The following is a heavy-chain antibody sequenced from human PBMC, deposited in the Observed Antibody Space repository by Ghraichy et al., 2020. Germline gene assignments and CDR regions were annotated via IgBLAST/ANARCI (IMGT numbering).Heavy chain of an antibody. V-gene: IGHV3-48*02. CDR3: ARVLPYCGGDCYPDY. D-gene: IGHD2-21*02. CDR1: GFTFSSYS. CDR2: ISSSSSTI. J-gene: IGHJ4*02. Sequence: GESLNISCAASGFTFSSYSMNWVRQAPGKGLEWVSYISSSSSTIYYADSVKGRFTISRDNAKNSLYLQMNSLRDEDTAVYYCARVLPYCGGDCYPDYWGQGTLVTVSS.